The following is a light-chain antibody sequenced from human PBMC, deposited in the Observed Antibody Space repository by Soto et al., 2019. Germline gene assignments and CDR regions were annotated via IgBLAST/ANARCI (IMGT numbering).Light chain of an antibody. V-gene: IGLV2-14*01. CDR3: SSYTSSSTLV. CDR1: STDVGGYNY. Sequence: QSVLRQPASVSGSPGHSITISCTGTSTDVGGYNYVSWYQQHPGKAPKLMIYEVSNRPSGVSNRFSGSKSGNTASLTISGLQAEDEADYYCSSYTSSSTLVFGTGTKVTVL. CDR2: EVS. J-gene: IGLJ1*01.